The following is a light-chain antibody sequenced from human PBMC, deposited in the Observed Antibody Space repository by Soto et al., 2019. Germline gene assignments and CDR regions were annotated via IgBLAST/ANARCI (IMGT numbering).Light chain of an antibody. CDR2: SAF. V-gene: IGKV1-39*01. CDR1: PSVSTY. CDR3: QQSYSTPWT. Sequence: DIQMTQSPSSLSASVGDRVTITCRASPSVSTYLNWYQQKPGKAPKLLIYSAFSLHSGVPSRFSGSGSGTDFTLTISSLQPEDFATYYCQQSYSTPWTIGQGTKVDIK. J-gene: IGKJ1*01.